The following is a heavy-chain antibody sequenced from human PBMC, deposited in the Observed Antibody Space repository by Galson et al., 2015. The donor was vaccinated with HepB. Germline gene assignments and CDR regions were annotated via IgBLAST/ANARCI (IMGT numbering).Heavy chain of an antibody. J-gene: IGHJ4*02. V-gene: IGHV3-30*18. CDR2: ISYDGSNK. CDR1: GFTFSSYG. Sequence: SLRLSCAASGFTFSSYGMHWVRQAPGKGLEWVAVISYDGSNKYYADSVKGRFTISRDNSKNTLYLQMNSLRAEDTAVYYCAKDLERWLQLGRYYFDYWGQGTLVTVSS. CDR3: AKDLERWLQLGRYYFDY. D-gene: IGHD5-24*01.